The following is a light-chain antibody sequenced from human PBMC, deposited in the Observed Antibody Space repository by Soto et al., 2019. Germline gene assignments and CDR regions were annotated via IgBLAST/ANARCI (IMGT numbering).Light chain of an antibody. V-gene: IGKV3-20*01. CDR1: QSLTATY. J-gene: IGKJ1*01. Sequence: IALAQSPANMSFSPGDKTTLSSRASQSLTATYSARYQQKPGQPPRLVIHSTSVRATGIPDRFVGSGSGTDFTLTISRLEPEDFAVYYCQQYRRSVWTFGQGVKVDI. CDR3: QQYRRSVWT. CDR2: STS.